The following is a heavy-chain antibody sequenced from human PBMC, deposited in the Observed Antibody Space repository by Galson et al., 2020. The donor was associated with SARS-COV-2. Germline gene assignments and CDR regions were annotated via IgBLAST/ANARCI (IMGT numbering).Heavy chain of an antibody. CDR2: IYWDDDK. J-gene: IGHJ4*02. V-gene: IGHV2-5*02. Sequence: KMSGPTLVKPTQTLTLTCTISGFSLSTTTVAVGWIRQPPGQALEWLALIYWDDDKRYSPSLKDRLSITKDTSKNQVVLTMTSVDPVDTATYYCARYRLTYFDYWGQGTLVTVSS. D-gene: IGHD5-12*01. CDR3: ARYRLTYFDY. CDR1: GFSLSTTTVA.